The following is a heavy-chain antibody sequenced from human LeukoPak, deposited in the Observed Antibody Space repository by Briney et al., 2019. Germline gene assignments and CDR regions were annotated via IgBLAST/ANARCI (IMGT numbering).Heavy chain of an antibody. CDR3: ARGRYYDSSGYALDY. CDR2: IYTSGST. J-gene: IGHJ4*02. Sequence: SETLSLTCTVSGGSISSYYWSWIRQPAGKGLEWIGRIYTSGSTNYNPSLKSRVTMSVDTSKNQFSLKLSSVTAADTAVYYCARGRYYDSSGYALDYWGQGTLVTVSS. V-gene: IGHV4-4*07. D-gene: IGHD3-22*01. CDR1: GGSISSYY.